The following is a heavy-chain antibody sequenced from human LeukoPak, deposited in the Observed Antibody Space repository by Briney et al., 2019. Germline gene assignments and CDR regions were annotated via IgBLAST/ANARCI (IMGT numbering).Heavy chain of an antibody. J-gene: IGHJ6*03. CDR3: ATGGSYDFWSGYYTGPYYYYYMDV. CDR1: GFTFSSYW. V-gene: IGHV3-7*01. CDR2: IKQDGSEK. Sequence: PGGSLRLSCAASGFTFSSYWMSWVRQAPGKGLEGVANIKQDGSEKYYVDSVKGRFTISRDNAKNSLYLQMNSLRAEDTAVYYCATGGSYDFWSGYYTGPYYYYYMDVWGKGTTVTVSS. D-gene: IGHD3-3*01.